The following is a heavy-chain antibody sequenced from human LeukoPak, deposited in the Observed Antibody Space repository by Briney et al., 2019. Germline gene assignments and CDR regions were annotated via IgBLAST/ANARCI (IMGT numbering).Heavy chain of an antibody. V-gene: IGHV4-4*07. Sequence: SETLSLTCTVSGGSISSHYWSWIRRPGGKGLEWIGRVHTSGHKNYNPSLKGRVSMSVDTSKNQVSLNLKSVSPADTAVYYCARDELRDCSDLSCYDWFDPWGQGTLVTVSS. CDR2: VHTSGHK. CDR3: ARDELRDCSDLSCYDWFDP. J-gene: IGHJ5*02. D-gene: IGHD2-2*01. CDR1: GGSISSHY.